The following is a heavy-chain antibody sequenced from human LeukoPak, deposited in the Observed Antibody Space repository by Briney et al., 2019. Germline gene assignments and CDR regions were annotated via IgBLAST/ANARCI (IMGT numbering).Heavy chain of an antibody. CDR2: ISAYNGNT. Sequence: ASVKVSCKASGYTFTSYGISWVRQAPGQGLEWMGWISAYNGNTNYAQKLQGRVTMTTDASTSTAYMELRSLRSDDTAVYYCARDLGLHAPNWFDPWGQGTLVTVSS. CDR3: ARDLGLHAPNWFDP. J-gene: IGHJ5*02. V-gene: IGHV1-18*01. D-gene: IGHD4-11*01. CDR1: GYTFTSYG.